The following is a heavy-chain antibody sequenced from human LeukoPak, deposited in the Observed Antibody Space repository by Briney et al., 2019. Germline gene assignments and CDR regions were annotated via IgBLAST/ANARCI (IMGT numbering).Heavy chain of an antibody. CDR2: TTGGGDRT. V-gene: IGHV3-23*01. J-gene: IGHJ5*02. CDR1: GFTFRSYA. Sequence: GGSLRLSCAASGFTFRSYAMHWVRLAPGKGLEWVSATTGGGDRTYYADSVKGRFTISRDNSKNTLYLQMNSLRADDTAVYYCAKDRATLVVPASSPTNWFDPWGQGTLVTVSS. CDR3: AKDRATLVVPASSPTNWFDP. D-gene: IGHD2-2*01.